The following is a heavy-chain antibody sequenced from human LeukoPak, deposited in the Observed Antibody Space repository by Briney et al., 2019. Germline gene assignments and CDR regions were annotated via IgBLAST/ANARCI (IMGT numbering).Heavy chain of an antibody. J-gene: IGHJ3*02. V-gene: IGHV1-69*04. CDR3: ARADCSGGSCPPWAFDI. Sequence: GSSVKVSCQASGGTFSSYAISWVRQAPGQGLEWMGRIIPILGIANYAQKFQGRVTITADKSTSTAYMQLSSLRSEDTAVYYCARADCSGGSCPPWAFDIWGQGTMVTVSS. D-gene: IGHD2-15*01. CDR1: GGTFSSYA. CDR2: IIPILGIA.